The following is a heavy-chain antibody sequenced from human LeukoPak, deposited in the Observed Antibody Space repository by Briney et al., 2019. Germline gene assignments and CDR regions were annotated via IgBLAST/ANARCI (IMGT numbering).Heavy chain of an antibody. J-gene: IGHJ2*01. V-gene: IGHV1-46*01. Sequence: GASVKVSCKASGYTFTSYYMHWVRQAPGQGLEWMGIINPSGGSTSYAQKFQGRVTMTRDTSTSTVYMELSSLRSEDTAVYYCARDSGYDYGVWYFDLWGRGTLVTVSS. D-gene: IGHD5-12*01. CDR1: GYTFTSYY. CDR2: INPSGGST. CDR3: ARDSGYDYGVWYFDL.